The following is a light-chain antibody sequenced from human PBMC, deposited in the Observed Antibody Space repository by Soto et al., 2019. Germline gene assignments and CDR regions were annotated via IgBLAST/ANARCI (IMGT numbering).Light chain of an antibody. CDR2: DVS. V-gene: IGLV2-11*01. Sequence: QSALTQPRSVSGSPGQSVTISCPGTSSDVGGYNYVSWYQQHPGKAPKLMIYDVSKRPSGVPDRFSGSKSGNTASLTISGLQAEDEADYYCCSYAGSYFLFGGGTKLTVL. CDR3: CSYAGSYFL. J-gene: IGLJ2*01. CDR1: SSDVGGYNY.